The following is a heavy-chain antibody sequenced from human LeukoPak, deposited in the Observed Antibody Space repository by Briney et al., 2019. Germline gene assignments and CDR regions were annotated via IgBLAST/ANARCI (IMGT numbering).Heavy chain of an antibody. V-gene: IGHV3-30*04. CDR1: GFTFSSYA. J-gene: IGHJ4*02. CDR2: ISYDGSNK. Sequence: GGSLGLSCAASGFTFSSYAMHWVRQAPGKGLEWVAVISYDGSNKYYADSVKGRFTISRDNSKNTLYLQMNSLRAEDTAVYYCARSWHGDLHFDYWGQGTLVTVSS. CDR3: ARSWHGDLHFDY. D-gene: IGHD4-17*01.